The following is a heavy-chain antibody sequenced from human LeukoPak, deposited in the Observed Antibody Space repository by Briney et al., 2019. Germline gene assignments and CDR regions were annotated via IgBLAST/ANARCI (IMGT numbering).Heavy chain of an antibody. CDR3: ARARSGIYSCYFDY. D-gene: IGHD1-26*01. V-gene: IGHV6-1*01. Sequence: SQTLSLTCAISGDSVSSNSVAWNCIRQSPSRGLECLGRTYYRSKWYNDYAVSVKSRITINPDTSKNQFSLQLNSVTPEDTAVYYCARARSGIYSCYFDYWGQGTLVTVSS. CDR1: GDSVSSNSVA. CDR2: TYYRSKWYN. J-gene: IGHJ4*02.